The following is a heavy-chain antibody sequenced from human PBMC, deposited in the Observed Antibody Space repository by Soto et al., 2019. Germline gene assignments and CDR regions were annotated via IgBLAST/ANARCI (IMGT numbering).Heavy chain of an antibody. CDR3: AREIRYFDWLTPYYYYYYMDV. V-gene: IGHV4-59*12. J-gene: IGHJ6*03. D-gene: IGHD3-9*01. CDR1: GGSISSYY. Sequence: QVRLQESGPGLVKPSETLSLTCTVSGGSISSYYWSWIRQPPGKGLEWIGYIYYSGSTNYNPSLKSRVTISVDTSKNQFSLKLSSVTAADTAVYYCAREIRYFDWLTPYYYYYYMDVWGKGTTVTVSS. CDR2: IYYSGST.